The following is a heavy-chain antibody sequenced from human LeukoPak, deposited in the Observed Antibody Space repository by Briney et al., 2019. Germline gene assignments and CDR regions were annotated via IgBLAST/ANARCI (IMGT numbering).Heavy chain of an antibody. D-gene: IGHD1-26*01. J-gene: IGHJ4*02. Sequence: GGSLRLSCAASGFTFSSYGMHWVRQAPGKGLEWVAVIWYDGSNKYYADSVKGRFTISRDNSKNTLYLQMNSLRAEDTALYYCAKDMEWELRDDYFDYWGQGTLVTVSS. CDR3: AKDMEWELRDDYFDY. CDR2: IWYDGSNK. V-gene: IGHV3-30*02. CDR1: GFTFSSYG.